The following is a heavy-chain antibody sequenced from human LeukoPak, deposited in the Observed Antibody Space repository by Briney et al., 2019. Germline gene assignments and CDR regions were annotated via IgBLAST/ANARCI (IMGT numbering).Heavy chain of an antibody. CDR2: ISYDGSNK. Sequence: QPEGSLRLSCAASGFTFSSYGMHWVRQAPGKGLGWVTDISYDGSNKYYADSVKGRFTISRDNAKNSLYLQMNSLRAEDTAVYYCAREKVTYYGSGSYGKGMDVWGQGTTVTVSS. J-gene: IGHJ6*02. D-gene: IGHD3-10*01. V-gene: IGHV3-30*03. CDR1: GFTFSSYG. CDR3: AREKVTYYGSGSYGKGMDV.